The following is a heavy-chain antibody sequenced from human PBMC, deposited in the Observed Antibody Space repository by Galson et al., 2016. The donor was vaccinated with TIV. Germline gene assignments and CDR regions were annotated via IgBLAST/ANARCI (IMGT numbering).Heavy chain of an antibody. CDR1: GFTFSSSW. J-gene: IGHJ4*02. CDR3: AGVIYAPFDY. Sequence: SLRLSCAASGFTFSSSWMSWVRQAPGKGLEWVANIRHDGYEKYFLEYVKGRFTISRDNAKNSVYLQMNSLRPYDTAIYYCAGVIYAPFDYWGQGTLVTVSS. D-gene: IGHD3-10*01. V-gene: IGHV3-7*01. CDR2: IRHDGYEK.